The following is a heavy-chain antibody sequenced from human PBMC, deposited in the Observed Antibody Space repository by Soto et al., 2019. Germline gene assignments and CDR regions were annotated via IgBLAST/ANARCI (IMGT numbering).Heavy chain of an antibody. J-gene: IGHJ4*02. D-gene: IGHD1-26*01. CDR1: GLTFSSYA. Sequence: GSLRLSCAASGLTFSSYAMTWVRQAPGKGLQWVSTISGNGASTYYADSVKGRFTVSRDNSRNTRYMQLNSLRTENTALYSCATTGTTWDTDWGQGTLVTVSS. V-gene: IGHV3-23*01. CDR2: ISGNGAST. CDR3: ATTGTTWDTD.